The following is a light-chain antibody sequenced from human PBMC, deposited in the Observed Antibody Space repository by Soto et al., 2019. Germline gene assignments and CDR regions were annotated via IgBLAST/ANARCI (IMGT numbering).Light chain of an antibody. CDR2: GAS. CDR3: QQYGSAPLT. Sequence: EIVLTQAPGTLSLSPGERATLSCRASQSVSSSHLAWYQQKPGQAPRLLIAGASSRATGIPDMFTGSGSGTDFTLTISRLEPEDFAVYYCQQYGSAPLTFGQGTKVEIK. CDR1: QSVSSSH. J-gene: IGKJ4*01. V-gene: IGKV3-20*01.